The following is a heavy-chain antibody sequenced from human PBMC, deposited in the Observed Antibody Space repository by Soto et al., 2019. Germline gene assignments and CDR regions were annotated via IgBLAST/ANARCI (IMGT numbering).Heavy chain of an antibody. Sequence: SETLSLTCTVSDDSISSGGYYWSWIRQHPGKGLEWIGNIYYSGSAHYKSSLKSRVTISVDTSKNQFSLKLSSVTAADTAMYYCARHPYGSDIYYASFAGWFDPWGQGTLVTVSS. CDR1: DDSISSGGYY. V-gene: IGHV4-31*03. D-gene: IGHD3-10*01. CDR3: ARHPYGSDIYYASFAGWFDP. CDR2: IYYSGSA. J-gene: IGHJ5*02.